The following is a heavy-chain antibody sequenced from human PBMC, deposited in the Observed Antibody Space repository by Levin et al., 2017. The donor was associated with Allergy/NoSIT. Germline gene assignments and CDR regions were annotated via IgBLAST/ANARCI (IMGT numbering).Heavy chain of an antibody. Sequence: GGSLRLSCVASGFSFSSYWMYWVRQAPGKGLGWVSRITTDETGKGYADSVKGRFTISRDNARKTLYLQMNSLRVEDTAVYYCARPPDSTRWGDDALDVWGQGTMVIVSS. D-gene: IGHD6-13*01. V-gene: IGHV3-74*01. CDR1: GFSFSSYW. J-gene: IGHJ3*01. CDR2: ITTDETGK. CDR3: ARPPDSTRWGDDALDV.